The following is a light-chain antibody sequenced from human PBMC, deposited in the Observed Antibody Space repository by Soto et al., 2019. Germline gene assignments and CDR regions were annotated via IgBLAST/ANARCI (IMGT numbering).Light chain of an antibody. V-gene: IGLV2-14*01. CDR1: SSDVGRYNY. Sequence: QSVLTQPASVSGSPGQSITISCTGTSSDVGRYNYVSWYQQHPGKAPKLMIYEVSYRPSGVSNRFSASKSGNTASLTISGLQAEDEADYYCTSYTSSTTWVFGGGTKLTVL. CDR3: TSYTSSTTWV. CDR2: EVS. J-gene: IGLJ3*02.